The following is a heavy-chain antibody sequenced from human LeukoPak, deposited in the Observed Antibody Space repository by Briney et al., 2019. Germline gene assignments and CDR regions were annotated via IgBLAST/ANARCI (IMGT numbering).Heavy chain of an antibody. CDR2: IYYSGST. Sequence: SETLSLTCTVSGGSISSYYWSWIRQPPGKGLEWIGYIYYSGSTNYNPSLKSRVTISVDTSKNQFSLKLSSVTAADTAAYYCARDSGYTGYFDYWGQGTLVTVSS. CDR3: ARDSGYTGYFDY. D-gene: IGHD5-12*01. V-gene: IGHV4-59*01. CDR1: GGSISSYY. J-gene: IGHJ4*02.